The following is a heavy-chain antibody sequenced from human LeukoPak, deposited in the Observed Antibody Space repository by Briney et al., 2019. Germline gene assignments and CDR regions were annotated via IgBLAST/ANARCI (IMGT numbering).Heavy chain of an antibody. J-gene: IGHJ6*03. D-gene: IGHD2-2*01. CDR2: ISSSSSYI. V-gene: IGHV3-21*01. CDR1: GFTFSSYG. CDR3: ARLGYCSSTSCQPPYYYMDV. Sequence: GGSLRLSCAASGFTFSSYGMNWVRQAPGKGLEWVSSISSSSSYIYYADSVKGRFTISRDNAKNSLYLQMNSLRAEDTAVYYCARLGYCSSTSCQPPYYYMDVWGKGTTVTVSS.